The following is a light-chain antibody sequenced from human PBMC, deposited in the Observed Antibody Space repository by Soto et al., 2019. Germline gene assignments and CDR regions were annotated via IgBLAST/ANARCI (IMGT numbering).Light chain of an antibody. J-gene: IGKJ5*01. CDR2: GSS. CDR3: QQYAALPMP. Sequence: IVIRPSPATLSVSPGERATLSCRASQSVSSNLAWYQQKPGHPPRLLIYGSSKRATGIPDRFSGSGSGTDFTLTISRLEPDDFGGYLCQQYAALPMPFAQGTRLEIK. CDR1: QSVSSN. V-gene: IGKV3D-15*01.